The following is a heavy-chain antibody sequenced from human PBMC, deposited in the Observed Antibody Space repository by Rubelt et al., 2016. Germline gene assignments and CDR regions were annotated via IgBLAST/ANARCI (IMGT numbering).Heavy chain of an antibody. Sequence: EVQLLESGGGLVQPGGSLRLSCAASGFTFSSYAMSWVRQAPGKGLEWVSAISGSGGSTYYADSVKGRLTISRDNSKKTLQLQMNSLGAEDTAVYYCARVAAAASLTHYLNYWGQGTLVTVSS. CDR2: ISGSGGST. J-gene: IGHJ4*02. D-gene: IGHD6-13*01. V-gene: IGHV3-23*01. CDR1: GFTFSSYA. CDR3: ARVAAAASLTHYLNY.